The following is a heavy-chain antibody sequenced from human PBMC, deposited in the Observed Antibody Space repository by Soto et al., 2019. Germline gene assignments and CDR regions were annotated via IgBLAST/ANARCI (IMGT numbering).Heavy chain of an antibody. CDR3: ASEGAYCGGDCPP. CDR1: GGTFSSYA. J-gene: IGHJ5*02. D-gene: IGHD2-21*02. V-gene: IGHV1-69*13. CDR2: IIPIFGTA. Sequence: SVKVSCKASGGTFSSYAISWVRQAPGQGLEWMGGIIPIFGTANYAQKFQGRVTITADESTSTAYMELSSLRSEDTAVYYCASEGAYCGGDCPPWGQGTLVTVSS.